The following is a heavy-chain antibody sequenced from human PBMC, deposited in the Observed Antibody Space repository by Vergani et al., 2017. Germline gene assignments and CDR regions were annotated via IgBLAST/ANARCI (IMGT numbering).Heavy chain of an antibody. CDR1: GFTFSSYS. Sequence: EVQLVESGGGLVKPGGSLRLSCAASGFTFSSYSMNWVRQAPGKGLEWVSSISSSSSYIYYADSVKGRFTISRDNAKNSLYLQMNNLRAADTAVYYCARCGYCAHDLCYMTYYYYMDVWGKGTAVTVSS. D-gene: IGHD2-8*01. CDR2: ISSSSSYI. V-gene: IGHV3-21*01. CDR3: ARCGYCAHDLCYMTYYYYMDV. J-gene: IGHJ6*03.